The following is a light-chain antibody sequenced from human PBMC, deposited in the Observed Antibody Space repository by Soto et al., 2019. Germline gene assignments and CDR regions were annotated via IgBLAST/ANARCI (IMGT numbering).Light chain of an antibody. CDR3: SSYAGSNNVV. Sequence: QSALTQPASVSGSPGQSITISCTGTSSDVGSYNLVSWYQQHPGKAPKLIICEGSKRPSGVSYRFSGSKSGNTASLTISGLQTEDEADYYCSSYAGSNNVVFGGGTKLTVL. J-gene: IGLJ2*01. CDR2: EGS. V-gene: IGLV2-14*02. CDR1: SSDVGSYNL.